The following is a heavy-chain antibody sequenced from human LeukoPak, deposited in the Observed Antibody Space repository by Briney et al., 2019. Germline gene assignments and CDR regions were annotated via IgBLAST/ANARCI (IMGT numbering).Heavy chain of an antibody. J-gene: IGHJ5*02. V-gene: IGHV1-18*01. CDR1: GYTFTSYG. Sequence: ASVKVSCKASGYTFTSYGISWVRQAPGQGLEWMGWISAYNGNTNYAQKLQGRVTMTTDTSTSTAYMELRSLRSDDTAVYYCARVGSIAAAGTNDWFDPWGQGTLVTVSS. CDR3: ARVGSIAAAGTNDWFDP. D-gene: IGHD6-13*01. CDR2: ISAYNGNT.